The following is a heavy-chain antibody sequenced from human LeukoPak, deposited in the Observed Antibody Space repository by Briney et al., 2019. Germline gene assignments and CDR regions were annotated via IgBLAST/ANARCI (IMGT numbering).Heavy chain of an antibody. D-gene: IGHD1-26*01. CDR2: INHSGST. Sequence: GSLRLSCAASGFTFSSYSMNWARQPPGKGLEWIGEINHSGSTHYNPSLKSRVTKSVDTSKNQFSLKLSSVTAADTAVYYCARGAEWELPYYFDYWGQGTLVTVSS. CDR3: ARGAEWELPYYFDY. V-gene: IGHV4-34*01. J-gene: IGHJ4*02. CDR1: GFTFSSYS.